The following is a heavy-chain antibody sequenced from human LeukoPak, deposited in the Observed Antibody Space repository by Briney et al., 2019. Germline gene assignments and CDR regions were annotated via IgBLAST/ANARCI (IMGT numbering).Heavy chain of an antibody. CDR2: ISSSSSYI. J-gene: IGHJ4*02. CDR3: ARLVVVVTGGLSVY. CDR1: GFTFSSYS. Sequence: PGGSLRLSCAASGFTFSSYSMNWVRQAPGKGLEWVSSISSSSSYIYYADSVKGRFTISRDNAKNSLYLQMNSLRAEDTAVYYCARLVVVVTGGLSVYWGQGTLVTVSS. V-gene: IGHV3-21*01. D-gene: IGHD2-15*01.